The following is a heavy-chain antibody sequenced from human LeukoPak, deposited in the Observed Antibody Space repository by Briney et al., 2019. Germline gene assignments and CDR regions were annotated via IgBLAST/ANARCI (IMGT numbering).Heavy chain of an antibody. V-gene: IGHV1-2*02. CDR1: GGTFSSYA. CDR3: ARGLVQD. J-gene: IGHJ4*02. CDR2: INPNSGGT. D-gene: IGHD3-9*01. Sequence: GASVKVSCKASGGTFSSYAISWVRQAPGQGLEWMGWINPNSGGTNYAQKFQGRVTLTRDTSISTAYMELRRLRSDDTAVYYCARGLVQDWGQGTLVTVSS.